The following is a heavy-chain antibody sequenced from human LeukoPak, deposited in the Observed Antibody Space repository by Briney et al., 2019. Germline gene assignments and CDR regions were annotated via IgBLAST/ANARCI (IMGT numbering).Heavy chain of an antibody. CDR1: GFTFSSYA. D-gene: IGHD6-13*01. CDR3: AREASYSGSWWYFDH. CDR2: IYDGGSA. V-gene: IGHV3-66*01. J-gene: IGHJ4*02. Sequence: PGGSLRLSCAASGFTFSSYAMSWVRQAPGKGLEWVSVIYDGGSANYADSVKGRFTISRDNSKSKVYLQMNSLRVEDTAVYYCAREASYSGSWWYFDHWGQGTLVTVSS.